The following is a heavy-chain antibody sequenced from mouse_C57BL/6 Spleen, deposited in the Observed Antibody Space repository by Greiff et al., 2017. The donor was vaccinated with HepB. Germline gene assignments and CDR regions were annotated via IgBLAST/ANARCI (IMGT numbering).Heavy chain of an antibody. J-gene: IGHJ3*01. CDR2: IRNKANGYTT. CDR3: ARGRAVFAY. CDR1: GFTFTDYY. V-gene: IGHV7-3*01. Sequence: EVKLMESGGGLVQPGGSLSLSCAASGFTFTDYYMSWVRQPPGKALEWLGFIRNKANGYTTEYSASVKGRFTISRDNSQSILYLQMNALRAEDSATYYCARGRAVFAYWGQGTLVTVSA. D-gene: IGHD3-3*01.